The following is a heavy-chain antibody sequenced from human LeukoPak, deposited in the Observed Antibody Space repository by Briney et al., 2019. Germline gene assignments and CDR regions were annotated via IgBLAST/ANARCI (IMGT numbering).Heavy chain of an antibody. D-gene: IGHD5-18*01. J-gene: IGHJ5*02. Sequence: SETLSLTCTVSGGSISSGSYYWSWIRQPAGKGLEWIGRIYTSGSTNYNPSLKSRVTISVDTSNNQFSLQLSSVTAADTAVYYCARDVGYSYGYNWFDPWGQGTLVTVSS. CDR1: GGSISSGSYY. CDR2: IYTSGST. CDR3: ARDVGYSYGYNWFDP. V-gene: IGHV4-61*02.